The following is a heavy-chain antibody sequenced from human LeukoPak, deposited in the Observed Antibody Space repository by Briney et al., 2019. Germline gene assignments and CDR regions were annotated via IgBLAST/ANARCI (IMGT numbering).Heavy chain of an antibody. CDR2: ISDSGSTI. J-gene: IGHJ3*02. V-gene: IGHV3-48*03. Sequence: GGSLRLSCEASGFTFSSHEMNWVRQAPGKGLEWVSHISDSGSTIFYADSVKGRFTTSRDNAKKSLYLQMNSLRAEDTAIYYCARQDPYYYDSSGPRAFDIWGQGTLVTVSS. CDR3: ARQDPYYYDSSGPRAFDI. CDR1: GFTFSSHE. D-gene: IGHD3-22*01.